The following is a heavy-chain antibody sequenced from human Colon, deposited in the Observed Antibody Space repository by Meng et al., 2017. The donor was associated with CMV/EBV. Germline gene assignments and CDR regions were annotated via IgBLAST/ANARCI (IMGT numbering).Heavy chain of an antibody. CDR2: VRQSGST. D-gene: IGHD5-24*01. J-gene: IGHJ4*02. Sequence: GASLSDGSYSWTWIRQSPGKGLEWIGYVRQSGSTYYNPSLKSRVTMSLDKSKNQFFLHLSSVTAADTAVYYCTRDHGDVFNDYYFQNWGQGILVTVSS. V-gene: IGHV4-30-2*06. CDR1: GASLSDGSYS. CDR3: TRDHGDVFNDYYFQN.